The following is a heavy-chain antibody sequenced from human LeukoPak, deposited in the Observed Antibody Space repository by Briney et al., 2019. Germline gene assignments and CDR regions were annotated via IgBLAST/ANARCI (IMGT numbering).Heavy chain of an antibody. CDR3: AREYCSSTSCYPFDY. CDR1: GYTFSDYG. Sequence: ASVKVSCKTSGYTFSDYGFTWVRQAPGQGLEWMGWISSKNGNTKYVQKFQGRVTLTTDSSTSTAYMELRSLRSDDTAVYYCAREYCSSTSCYPFDYWGQGTLVTVSS. D-gene: IGHD2-2*01. J-gene: IGHJ4*02. V-gene: IGHV1-18*04. CDR2: ISSKNGNT.